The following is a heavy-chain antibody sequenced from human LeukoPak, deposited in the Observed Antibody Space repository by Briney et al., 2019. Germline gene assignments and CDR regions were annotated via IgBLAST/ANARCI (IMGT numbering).Heavy chain of an antibody. J-gene: IGHJ3*02. Sequence: GGSLRLSCAASGFTFSSYSMNWVRQAPGKGLEWVSSISSSSSYIYYADSVKGRFTISRDNAKNSLYLQMNSLRVEDTAVYYCARDRSGSSSVDDAFDIWGQGIIVTVSS. CDR2: ISSSSSYI. CDR3: ARDRSGSSSVDDAFDI. V-gene: IGHV3-21*01. D-gene: IGHD1-26*01. CDR1: GFTFSSYS.